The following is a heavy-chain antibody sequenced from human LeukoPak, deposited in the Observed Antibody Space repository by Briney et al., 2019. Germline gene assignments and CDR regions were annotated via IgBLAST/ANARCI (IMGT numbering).Heavy chain of an antibody. CDR2: IYHSGST. CDR1: GGSISSYY. D-gene: IGHD6-13*01. J-gene: IGHJ4*02. CDR3: ARAGYSSSWFLDY. V-gene: IGHV4-59*12. Sequence: SETLSLTCTVSGGSISSYYWSWIRQPPGKGLEWIGYIYHSGSTYYNPSLKSRVTISVDRSKNQFSLKLSSVTAADTAVYYCARAGYSSSWFLDYWGQGTLVTVSS.